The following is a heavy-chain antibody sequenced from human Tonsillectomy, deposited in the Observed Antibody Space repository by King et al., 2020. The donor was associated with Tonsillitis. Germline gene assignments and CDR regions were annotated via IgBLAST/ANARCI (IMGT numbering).Heavy chain of an antibody. CDR3: ARHIGASRAFDI. CDR1: GGSIRSYY. CDR2: SYHSGST. V-gene: IGHV4-59*01. D-gene: IGHD3-3*01. J-gene: IGHJ3*02. Sequence: VQLQESGPGLVKPSETLSLTCTVSGGSIRSYYWSWIRQPPGKGLEWIGYSYHSGSTNYNPSLKSRVTISVDTSKNQFSLKHASVTAADTAVYYCARHIGASRAFDIWGQGTMVTVSS.